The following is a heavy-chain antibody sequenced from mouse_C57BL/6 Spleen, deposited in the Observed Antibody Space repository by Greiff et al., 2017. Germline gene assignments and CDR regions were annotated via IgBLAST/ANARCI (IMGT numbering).Heavy chain of an antibody. J-gene: IGHJ4*01. CDR2: IDPSDSYT. D-gene: IGHD1-2*01. CDR3: ARGYGMYAMDY. CDR1: GYTFTSYW. V-gene: IGHV1-69*01. Sequence: QVQLKQPGAELVMPGASVKLSCKASGYTFTSYWMHWVKQRPGQGLEWIGEIDPSDSYTNYNQKFKGKSTLTVDKSSSTAYMQLSSLTSDDSAVYYCARGYGMYAMDYWGQGTSVTVSS.